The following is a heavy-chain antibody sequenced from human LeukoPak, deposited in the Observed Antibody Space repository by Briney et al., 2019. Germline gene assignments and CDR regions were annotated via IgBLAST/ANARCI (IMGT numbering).Heavy chain of an antibody. J-gene: IGHJ4*02. CDR1: GFTFSSYG. Sequence: GGSLRLSCAASGFTFSSYGMHWVRQAPGKGLEWVAYIRYDGSIKYYTDSVKGRFTISRDNSKNTLYLQMNSLRADDTAVYYCVKKGQADDDGKPDWGQGTLVTVSS. D-gene: IGHD1-1*01. CDR3: VKKGQADDDGKPD. V-gene: IGHV3-30*02. CDR2: IRYDGSIK.